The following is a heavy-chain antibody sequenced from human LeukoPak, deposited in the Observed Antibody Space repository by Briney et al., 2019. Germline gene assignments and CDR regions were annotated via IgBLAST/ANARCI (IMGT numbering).Heavy chain of an antibody. D-gene: IGHD3-10*01. V-gene: IGHV3-53*01. CDR2: VCSGGST. Sequence: GGSLRVSCAASGFTISSKYKTWVRQAPGKGLECVSFVCSGGSTYYADSVKGRFTISRDNSKNTLYLQMNSLRAEDTAVYYCAREAGLALYYYYGMDVWGQGTTVTVSS. CDR3: AREAGLALYYYYGMDV. J-gene: IGHJ6*02. CDR1: GFTISSKY.